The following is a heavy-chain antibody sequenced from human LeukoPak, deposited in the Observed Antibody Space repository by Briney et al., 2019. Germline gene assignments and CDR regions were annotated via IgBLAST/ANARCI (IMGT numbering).Heavy chain of an antibody. V-gene: IGHV3-30*02. CDR1: GINFSSSG. J-gene: IGHJ4*02. CDR2: IQNDGSDK. CDR3: AREGGRAAAGRFDY. Sequence: GGSLRLSCAASGINFSSSGMHWVRQAPGKGLEGVTFIQNDGSDKSYAASVKGRFTISRDNSKNTVYLHMNSLRVNDTALYYCAREGGRAAAGRFDYWGQGTLVTVSS. D-gene: IGHD6-13*01.